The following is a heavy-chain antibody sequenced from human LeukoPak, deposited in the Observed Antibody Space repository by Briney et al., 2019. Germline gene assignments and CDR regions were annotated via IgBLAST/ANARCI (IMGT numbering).Heavy chain of an antibody. D-gene: IGHD3-10*01. CDR2: IYSGGRT. CDR3: ARVNGGGFDH. Sequence: PGGSLRLSCAASGFTFSSNYMSWVRQAPGKGLEWVSVIYSGGRTYYADSVKGRFTISSHNSKNTLYLQMNSLRAEDTAVYYCARVNGGGFDHWGQGTLVTVSA. J-gene: IGHJ4*02. V-gene: IGHV3-53*04. CDR1: GFTFSSNY.